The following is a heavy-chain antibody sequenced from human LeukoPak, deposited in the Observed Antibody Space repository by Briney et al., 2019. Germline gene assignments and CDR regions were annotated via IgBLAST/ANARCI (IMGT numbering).Heavy chain of an antibody. V-gene: IGHV1-18*01. D-gene: IGHD3-22*01. CDR1: GYTFNNHD. CDR3: ARGFPSRRNYDSSGYYSYYFDY. J-gene: IGHJ4*02. CDR2: INTYSANT. Sequence: ASVKVSCKASGYTFNNHDINWVRQAPGRGLEWMGWINTYSANTNYAQEFQDRVIMTTDTSTSTAYMEVRSLRSDDTAVYYCARGFPSRRNYDSSGYYSYYFDYWGQGTLVTVSS.